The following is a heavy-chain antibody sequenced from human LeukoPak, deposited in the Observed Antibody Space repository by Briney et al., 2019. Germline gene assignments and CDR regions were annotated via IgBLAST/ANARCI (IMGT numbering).Heavy chain of an antibody. J-gene: IGHJ6*03. D-gene: IGHD6-13*01. V-gene: IGHV4-31*03. CDR1: GGSLISGGPY. CDR2: IYYSGST. CDR3: ARVHSGYSSSWSGYYYYYMDV. Sequence: SETLSLTCTVSGGSLISGGPYWGWIRQHPGQGLEWIGYIYYSGSTYYNPSLRSRLSISVDTSKSQFSLHLHSVTAADTAVYYCARVHSGYSSSWSGYYYYYMDVWGKGTTVTVSS.